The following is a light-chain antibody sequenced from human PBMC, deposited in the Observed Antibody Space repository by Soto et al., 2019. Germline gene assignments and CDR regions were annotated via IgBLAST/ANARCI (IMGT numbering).Light chain of an antibody. Sequence: DIPMTQSPSSLSSCVGDRVTLTFRASQSISTWLAWYQQKPGKAPKVLIYDASSLESGVPLRFSGSGSGTEFTLTISSLQPDDFATYYRQQYNSYRTFGQGTKVDIK. CDR3: QQYNSYRT. V-gene: IGKV1-5*01. J-gene: IGKJ1*01. CDR2: DAS. CDR1: QSISTW.